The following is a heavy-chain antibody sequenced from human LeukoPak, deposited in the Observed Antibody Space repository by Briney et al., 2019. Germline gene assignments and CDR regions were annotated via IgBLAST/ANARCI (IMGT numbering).Heavy chain of an antibody. D-gene: IGHD2-2*01. CDR3: ARVPAASLSGWWSDP. CDR2: ISGSGGST. V-gene: IGHV3-23*01. Sequence: SGGSLRLSCAASGFTFSSYAMSWVRQAPGKGLEWVSAISGSGGSTYYADSVKGRFTISRDNSKNTLYLQMNSLRAEDTAVYYCARVPAASLSGWWSDPWGQGTLVTVSS. J-gene: IGHJ5*02. CDR1: GFTFSSYA.